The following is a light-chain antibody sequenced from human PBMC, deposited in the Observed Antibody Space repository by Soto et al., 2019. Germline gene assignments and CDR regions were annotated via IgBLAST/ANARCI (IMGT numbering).Light chain of an antibody. CDR2: EVS. V-gene: IGLV2-14*01. J-gene: IGLJ1*01. Sequence: QSALTQPASVSGTPGQSITISCTGSNSDVGIYDFVSWYQHHPGRAPKLIVSEVSHRPSVVSNRFSGSKSGNTASLTISGLQPEDEADYYCISYTSEDVRYVFGTGTKVTVL. CDR1: NSDVGIYDF. CDR3: ISYTSEDVRYV.